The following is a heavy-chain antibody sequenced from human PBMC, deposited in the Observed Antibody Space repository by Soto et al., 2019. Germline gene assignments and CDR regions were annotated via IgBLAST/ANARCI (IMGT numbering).Heavy chain of an antibody. V-gene: IGHV3-7*01. CDR2: INQDGREK. CDR3: ARAHPRNNYYAMDV. Sequence: EVQLVESGGGLVQPGGSLRLSCVASGFSFRSYWMTWVRQAPGKGLEWVANINQDGREKYYVDSVKGRVTFSRDNAKNSVYLQMNSLRVEDTAVYYCARAHPRNNYYAMDVWGQGTTVTVSS. J-gene: IGHJ6*02. CDR1: GFSFRSYW.